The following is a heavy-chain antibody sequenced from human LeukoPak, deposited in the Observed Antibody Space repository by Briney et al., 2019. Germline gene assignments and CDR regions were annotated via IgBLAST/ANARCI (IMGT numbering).Heavy chain of an antibody. CDR3: ARHVDPYYDILTGYYKGYYFDY. V-gene: IGHV4-59*08. CDR2: IYYSGST. Sequence: PSETLSLTCTVSGGSISYYYWSWIRQPPGKGLEWIGYIYYSGSTNYNPSLKSRVTISVDTSKNQFSLKLSSVTAADTAVYYCARHVDPYYDILTGYYKGYYFDYWGQGTLVTVSS. CDR1: GGSISYYY. D-gene: IGHD3-9*01. J-gene: IGHJ4*02.